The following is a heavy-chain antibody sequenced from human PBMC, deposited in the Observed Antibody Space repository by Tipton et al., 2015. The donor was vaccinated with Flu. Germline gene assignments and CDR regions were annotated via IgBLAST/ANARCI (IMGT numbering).Heavy chain of an antibody. D-gene: IGHD3-10*01. V-gene: IGHV4-34*01. CDR1: GHSINSGYY. Sequence: TLSLTCSVSGHSINSGYYWSWIRQPPGKGLEWIGEINHSGSTNYNPSLKSRVTISVDTSKNQFSLKLSSVTAADTAVYYCARGYYGSGAWGQGTLVTVSS. CDR3: ARGYYGSGA. J-gene: IGHJ4*02. CDR2: INHSGST.